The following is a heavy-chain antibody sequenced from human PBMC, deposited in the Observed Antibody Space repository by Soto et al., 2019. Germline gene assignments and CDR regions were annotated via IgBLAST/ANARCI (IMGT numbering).Heavy chain of an antibody. CDR1: GFTFSSYA. J-gene: IGHJ6*02. CDR2: ISGSGGST. D-gene: IGHD6-13*01. V-gene: IGHV3-23*01. Sequence: EVQLLESGGGLVQPGGSLRLSCAASGFTFSSYAMSWVRQAPGKGLEWVSAISGSGGSTYYADSVKGRFTISRDNSKNTLYLQMNSLRAEDTAVYYCAKGGYSSSWFIKWEGMDVWGQGTTVTVSS. CDR3: AKGGYSSSWFIKWEGMDV.